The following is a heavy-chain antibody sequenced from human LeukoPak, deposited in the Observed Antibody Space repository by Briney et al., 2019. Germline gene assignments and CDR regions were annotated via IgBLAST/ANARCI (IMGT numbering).Heavy chain of an antibody. Sequence: SETLSLTCVVSGGSLSNSNWWSWVRQPPGKGREWIGEIYHSETTNYNPSLKSRVTILLDKSKNQFSLKLSSVTAADTAVYYCARLSARGRGYFDSWGQGTLVTVSA. D-gene: IGHD6-13*01. CDR2: IYHSETT. J-gene: IGHJ4*02. CDR1: GGSLSNSNW. CDR3: ARLSARGRGYFDS. V-gene: IGHV4-4*02.